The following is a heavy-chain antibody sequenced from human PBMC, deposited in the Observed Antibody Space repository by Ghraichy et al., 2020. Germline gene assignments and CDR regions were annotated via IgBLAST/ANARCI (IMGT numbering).Heavy chain of an antibody. CDR1: GFTFSSYS. CDR3: ARDSRVVRFFYYDGMDV. CDR2: ITGSSRTK. D-gene: IGHD4-23*01. Sequence: GGSLRLSCVGSGFTFSSYSMNWVRQSPGKGLEWVSYITGSSRTKSYADSVKGRFTISRDNAQNSLYLQMNSLRDEDTAVYYCARDSRVVRFFYYDGMDVWGQGTTVTVSS. V-gene: IGHV3-48*02. J-gene: IGHJ6*02.